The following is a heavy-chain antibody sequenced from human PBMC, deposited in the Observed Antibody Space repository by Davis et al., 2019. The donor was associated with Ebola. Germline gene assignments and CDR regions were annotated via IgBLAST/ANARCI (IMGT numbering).Heavy chain of an antibody. Sequence: MPSETLSLTCTVSGDSISDYYWNWIRQPPGKGLEWIGYIYYSWTTNYNPSLKSRVTMSRDTSKNQFSLKLNSVTAADTAVYYCARDYYDSSGYLYYFDSWGQGTLVTVSS. V-gene: IGHV4-59*12. CDR3: ARDYYDSSGYLYYFDS. D-gene: IGHD3-22*01. CDR2: IYYSWTT. J-gene: IGHJ4*02. CDR1: GDSISDYY.